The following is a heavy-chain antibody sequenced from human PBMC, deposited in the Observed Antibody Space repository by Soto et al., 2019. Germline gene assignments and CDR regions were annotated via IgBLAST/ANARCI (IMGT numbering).Heavy chain of an antibody. D-gene: IGHD6-6*01. CDR1: GVTVSSNY. J-gene: IGHJ5*02. V-gene: IGHV3-53*01. CDR3: ARSVAARRGEDWFDP. Sequence: QSGGSLRLSCAASGVTVSSNYMSWVRQAPGKGLEWVSVIYSGGSTYYADSVKGRFTISRDNSKNTLYLQMNSLRAEDTAVYYCARSVAARRGEDWFDPWGQGTLVTVSS. CDR2: IYSGGST.